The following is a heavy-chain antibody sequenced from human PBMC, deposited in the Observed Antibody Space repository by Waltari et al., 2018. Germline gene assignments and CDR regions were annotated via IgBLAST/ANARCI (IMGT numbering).Heavy chain of an antibody. V-gene: IGHV4-38-2*02. CDR2: VFHTGSP. CDR3: AGEKARYGFDV. J-gene: IGHJ6*02. CDR1: GFSMTRSY. Sequence: QLQESGPGLVKPSETLSLTCSVSGFSMTRSYWAWLRQLPGKGLEWIGSVFHTGSPSYTPSLKSRVTISVDSSKNQFTLRLTAVTAADTAVYYCAGEKARYGFDVWGQGTTVTVSS.